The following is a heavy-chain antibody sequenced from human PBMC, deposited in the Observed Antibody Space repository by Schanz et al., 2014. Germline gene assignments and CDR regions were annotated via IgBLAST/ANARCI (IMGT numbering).Heavy chain of an antibody. V-gene: IGHV1-46*02. D-gene: IGHD1-1*01. CDR2: ISPSTGRT. J-gene: IGHJ5*02. Sequence: GPEVRAPGASVQVSCKASGYTFNNYSIHCVRQAPGQRPECLGIISPSTGRTTYAPKFQDRVNINRDTSMTTVYMELSSLRSEDTAIEYWAGVGYNYVLHWFHPRGQGYVVIVYS. CDR3: AGVGYNYVLHWFHP. CDR1: GYTFNNYS.